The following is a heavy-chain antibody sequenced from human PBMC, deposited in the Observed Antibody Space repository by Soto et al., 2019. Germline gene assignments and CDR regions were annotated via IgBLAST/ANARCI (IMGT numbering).Heavy chain of an antibody. CDR3: ARAQRQQLAGGLRGLVHYYYGMDV. CDR2: IRVSNGNT. J-gene: IGHJ6*02. V-gene: IGHV1-18*01. CDR1: GYTFTNYG. Sequence: ASVKVSCKASGYTFTNYGISRVRQAPGQGLEWMGWIRVSNGNTKYAQKFQDRVTMTTDTSTSTAYMELRSLRSDDTAVYYCARAQRQQLAGGLRGLVHYYYGMDVWGQGTTVTVSS. D-gene: IGHD6-13*01.